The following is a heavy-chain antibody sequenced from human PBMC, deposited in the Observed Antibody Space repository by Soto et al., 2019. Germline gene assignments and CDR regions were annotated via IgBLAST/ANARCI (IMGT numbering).Heavy chain of an antibody. CDR2: IYYSGST. CDR1: GGSISSGGYY. J-gene: IGHJ4*02. D-gene: IGHD3-22*01. Sequence: QVQLQESGPGLVKPSQTLSLTCTVSGGSISSGGYYWSWIRQHPGKGLEWIGYIYYSGSTYYNPSLKSRVTISVDTSKNQFSLKLSSVTAADTAVYYCARVVGYYYDSSGYYPSPAVFDYWGQGTLVNVSS. V-gene: IGHV4-31*03. CDR3: ARVVGYYYDSSGYYPSPAVFDY.